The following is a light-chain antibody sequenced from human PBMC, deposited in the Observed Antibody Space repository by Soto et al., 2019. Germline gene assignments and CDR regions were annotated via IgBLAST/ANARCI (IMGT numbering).Light chain of an antibody. CDR1: NIGSKS. V-gene: IGLV3-21*04. CDR2: YDS. CDR3: QVWDSSSDHRDVV. J-gene: IGLJ2*01. Sequence: SYELTQPPSVSVAPGKTARITCGGNNIGSKSVHWYQQQPGQAPVLVIYYDSDRPSGIPERFSGSNSGNTATLTISRVEAGDEADYYFQVWDSSSDHRDVVFGGGTQLTVL.